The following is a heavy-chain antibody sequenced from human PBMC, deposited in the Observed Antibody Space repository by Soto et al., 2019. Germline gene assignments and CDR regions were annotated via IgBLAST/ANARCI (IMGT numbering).Heavy chain of an antibody. CDR3: ARDRGWPLDY. D-gene: IGHD6-19*01. CDR1: GFTFSSYA. J-gene: IGHJ4*02. CDR2: ISYDGSNK. V-gene: IGHV3-30-3*01. Sequence: VQLVESGGGVVQPGRSLRLSCAASGFTFSSYAMHWVRQAPGKGLEWVAVISYDGSNKYYADSVKGRFTISRDNSKNTLYLQMNSLRAEDTAVYYCARDRGWPLDYWGQGTLVTVSS.